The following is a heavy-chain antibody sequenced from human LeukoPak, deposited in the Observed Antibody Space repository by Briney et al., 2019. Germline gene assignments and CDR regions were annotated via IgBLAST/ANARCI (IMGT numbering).Heavy chain of an antibody. CDR1: GGSISSGGYY. V-gene: IGHV4-31*03. Sequence: PSQTLSLTCTVSGGSISSGGYYWSWIRQHPGKGLEWIGYIYYSGSTYYNPSLKSRVTISVDTSKNQFSLKLSSVTAADTAVYYCARVTYILTGEYYFDYWGQGTLVTVSS. J-gene: IGHJ4*02. D-gene: IGHD3-9*01. CDR3: ARVTYILTGEYYFDY. CDR2: IYYSGST.